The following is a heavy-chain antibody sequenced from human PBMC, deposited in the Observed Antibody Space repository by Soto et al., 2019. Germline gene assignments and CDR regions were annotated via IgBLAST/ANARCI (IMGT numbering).Heavy chain of an antibody. Sequence: ASVKVSCQASGYGFTSYGISWVRQAPGQGLEWMGWISAYNGNTNYAQKLQGRVTMTTDTSTSTAYMELRSLRAEDTAVYYCARDRYCSGGSCYYYYGMDVWGQGTTVTVSS. D-gene: IGHD2-15*01. CDR3: ARDRYCSGGSCYYYYGMDV. CDR1: GYGFTSYG. J-gene: IGHJ6*02. V-gene: IGHV1-18*01. CDR2: ISAYNGNT.